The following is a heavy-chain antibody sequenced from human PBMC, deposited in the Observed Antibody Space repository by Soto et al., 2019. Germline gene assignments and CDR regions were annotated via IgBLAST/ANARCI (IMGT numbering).Heavy chain of an antibody. CDR3: ARVRYDILTGYYNGFDY. D-gene: IGHD3-9*01. Sequence: SETLSLTCTVSGGSISSYCWSWIRQPPGKGLEWIGYIYYSGSTNYNPSLKSRVTISVDTSKNQFSLKLSSVTAADTAVYYCARVRYDILTGYYNGFDYWGQGTLVTVSS. J-gene: IGHJ4*02. CDR1: GGSISSYC. V-gene: IGHV4-59*01. CDR2: IYYSGST.